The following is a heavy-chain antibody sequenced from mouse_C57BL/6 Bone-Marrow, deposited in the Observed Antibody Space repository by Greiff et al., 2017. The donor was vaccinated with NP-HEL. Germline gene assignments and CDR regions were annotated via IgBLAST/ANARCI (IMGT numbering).Heavy chain of an antibody. D-gene: IGHD2-4*01. Sequence: EVQLQQSGPELVKPGASVKISCKASGYTFTDYYMNWVKQSHGKSLEWIGDINPNNGGTSYNQKFKGKATLTVDKSSSTAYMELRSLTSEDSAVYYCARERGTMINFDYWGQGTTLTVSS. J-gene: IGHJ2*01. CDR3: ARERGTMINFDY. V-gene: IGHV1-26*01. CDR2: INPNNGGT. CDR1: GYTFTDYY.